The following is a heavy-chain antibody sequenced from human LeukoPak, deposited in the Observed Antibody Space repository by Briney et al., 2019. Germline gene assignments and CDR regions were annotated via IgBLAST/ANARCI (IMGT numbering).Heavy chain of an antibody. V-gene: IGHV4-34*01. CDR1: GGSISSYY. J-gene: IGHJ4*02. CDR3: ATTSRWGGMVRGRAGGMKYYFDY. Sequence: SETLSLTCTVSGGSISSYYWSWIRQPPGKGLEWIGEINHSGSTNYNPSLKSRVTISVDTSKNQFSLKLSSVTAADTAVYYCATTSRWGGMVRGRAGGMKYYFDYWGQGTLVTVSS. D-gene: IGHD3-10*01. CDR2: INHSGST.